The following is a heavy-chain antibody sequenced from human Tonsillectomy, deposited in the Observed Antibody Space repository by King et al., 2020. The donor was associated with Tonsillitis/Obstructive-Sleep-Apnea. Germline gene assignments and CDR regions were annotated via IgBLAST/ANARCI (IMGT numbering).Heavy chain of an antibody. CDR3: AREGGDGFSYGYAAYYCYMDV. J-gene: IGHJ6*03. Sequence: VQLVESGGGLVQPGGSLRLSCAASGFTFSSYWMSWVRQAPGKGLEWVANIKQDGSEKYYVDSVKGRFTISRDNAKNSLYLQMNSLRAEDTAVYYCAREGGDGFSYGYAAYYCYMDVWGKGTTVTVSS. CDR1: GFTFSSYW. V-gene: IGHV3-7*01. CDR2: IKQDGSEK. D-gene: IGHD5-18*01.